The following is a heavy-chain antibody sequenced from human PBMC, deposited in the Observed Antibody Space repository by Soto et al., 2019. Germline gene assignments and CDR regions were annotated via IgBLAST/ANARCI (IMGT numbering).Heavy chain of an antibody. Sequence: AGGSLRLSCAASGFTFSSYAMSWVRQAPGKGLEWVSAISGSGGSTYYADSVKGRFTISRDNSKNTLYLQMNSLRAEDTAVYYCAKAKGRYYYDSSGYFDYWGQGTLVTVSS. CDR3: AKAKGRYYYDSSGYFDY. V-gene: IGHV3-23*01. J-gene: IGHJ4*02. CDR2: ISGSGGST. CDR1: GFTFSSYA. D-gene: IGHD3-22*01.